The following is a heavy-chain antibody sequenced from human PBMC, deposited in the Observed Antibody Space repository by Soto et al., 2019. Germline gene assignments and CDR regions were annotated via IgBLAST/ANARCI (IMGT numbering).Heavy chain of an antibody. CDR2: ISYSGST. CDR1: GGSISDYY. J-gene: IGHJ4*02. V-gene: IGHV4-59*12. D-gene: IGHD2-15*01. Sequence: SETLSLTCTVSGGSISDYYWSWIRQPPGKGLEWIGFISYSGSTSYNPSLKSRVTMSVDTSKSQFSLKLTSVTAADTAVYYCARGQVVAAQHWGQGTLVTVSS. CDR3: ARGQVVAAQH.